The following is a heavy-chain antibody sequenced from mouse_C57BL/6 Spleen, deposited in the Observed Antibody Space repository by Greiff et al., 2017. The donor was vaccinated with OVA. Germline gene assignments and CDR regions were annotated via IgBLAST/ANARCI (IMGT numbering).Heavy chain of an antibody. CDR3: ANNAMDY. CDR1: GYTFTDYY. Sequence: EVKLMESGPELVKPGASVKISCKASGYTFTDYYMNWVKQSHGKSLEWIGDINPNNGGTSYNQKFKGKATLTVDKSSSTAYMELRSLTSEDSAVYYCANNAMDYWGQGTSVTVSS. J-gene: IGHJ4*01. V-gene: IGHV1-26*01. CDR2: INPNNGGT.